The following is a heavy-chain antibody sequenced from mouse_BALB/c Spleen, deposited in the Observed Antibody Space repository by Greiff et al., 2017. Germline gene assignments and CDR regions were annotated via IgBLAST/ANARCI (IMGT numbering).Heavy chain of an antibody. Sequence: EVKLQQSGPELVKPGASVKIPCKASGYTFTDYNMDWVKQSHGKSLEWIGDINPNNGGTIYNQKFKGKATLTVDKSSSTAYMELRSLTSEDTAVYYCARGFIRGNYFDYWGQGTTLTVSS. V-gene: IGHV1-18*01. CDR3: ARGFIRGNYFDY. J-gene: IGHJ2*01. CDR2: INPNNGGT. D-gene: IGHD1-1*01. CDR1: GYTFTDYN.